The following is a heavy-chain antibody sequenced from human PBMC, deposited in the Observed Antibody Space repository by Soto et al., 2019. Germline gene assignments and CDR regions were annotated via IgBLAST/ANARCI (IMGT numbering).Heavy chain of an antibody. CDR1: GFTFSSYA. Sequence: GGSLRLSCAASGFTFSSYAMHWVRQAPGKGLEWVAVISYDGSNKYYADSVKGRFTISRDNSKNTLYLQMNSLRAEDTAVYYCARDQSSGSYYEQIYYFDYWGQGTLVTVSS. CDR2: ISYDGSNK. D-gene: IGHD3-10*01. V-gene: IGHV3-30-3*01. CDR3: ARDQSSGSYYEQIYYFDY. J-gene: IGHJ4*02.